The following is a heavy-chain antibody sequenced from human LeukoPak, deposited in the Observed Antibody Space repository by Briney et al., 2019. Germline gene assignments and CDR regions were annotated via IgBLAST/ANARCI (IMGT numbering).Heavy chain of an antibody. V-gene: IGHV6-1*01. CDR1: GDSVSSKSAT. CDR2: TYYRSKWHN. J-gene: IGHJ5*02. D-gene: IGHD4-23*01. Sequence: SQTLSLTCAISGDSVSSKSATWNWIRQSPPRGIEWLGSTYYRSKWHNDYAASVKGRITINSDTSKNQFSLEVNSVTPEDTAVYYCSRVQTPSGWFDPWGQGTLVTVSS. CDR3: SRVQTPSGWFDP.